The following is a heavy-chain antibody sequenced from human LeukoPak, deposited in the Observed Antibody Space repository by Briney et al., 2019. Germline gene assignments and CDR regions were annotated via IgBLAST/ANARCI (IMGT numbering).Heavy chain of an antibody. CDR3: ARGPGTYYNDFDY. Sequence: SETLSLICTVSGGSISNYYWSWIRQPPGKGLEWIGYIYYSGSTNYNPSLKSRVTISVDTSKNQFSLKLSSVTAADTAVYYCARGPGTYYNDFDYWGQGTLVTVSS. CDR2: IYYSGST. J-gene: IGHJ4*02. CDR1: GGSISNYY. V-gene: IGHV4-59*01. D-gene: IGHD3-10*01.